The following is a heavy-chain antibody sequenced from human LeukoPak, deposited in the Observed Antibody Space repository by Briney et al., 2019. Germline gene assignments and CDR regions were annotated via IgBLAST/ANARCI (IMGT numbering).Heavy chain of an antibody. CDR2: ISGSGGST. V-gene: IGHV3-23*01. J-gene: IGHJ4*02. Sequence: GGSLRLSCAASGFTFSSYAMSWVRQAPGKGLEWASAISGSGGSTYYADSVKGRFTVSRDNSRDTLYLQMNSLRAEDTAVYYCAKGYYDYVWGSYYFDYWGQGTLVTVSS. D-gene: IGHD3-16*01. CDR1: GFTFSSYA. CDR3: AKGYYDYVWGSYYFDY.